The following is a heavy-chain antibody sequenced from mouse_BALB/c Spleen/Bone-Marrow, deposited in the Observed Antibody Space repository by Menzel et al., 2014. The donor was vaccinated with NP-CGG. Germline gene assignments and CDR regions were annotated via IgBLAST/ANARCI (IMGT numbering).Heavy chain of an antibody. D-gene: IGHD1-3*01. V-gene: IGHV1-14*01. Sequence: VQLQQSGPELVKPGASVKMSCKASGYTFTSYVMHWVKRKPGQGLEWIGYINPYNDGTKYNEKFKGKATLTSDKSSSTAYMELSSLTSEDSAVYYCTLYLFAYWGQGTLVTVSA. CDR3: TLYLFAY. J-gene: IGHJ3*01. CDR1: GYTFTSYV. CDR2: INPYNDGT.